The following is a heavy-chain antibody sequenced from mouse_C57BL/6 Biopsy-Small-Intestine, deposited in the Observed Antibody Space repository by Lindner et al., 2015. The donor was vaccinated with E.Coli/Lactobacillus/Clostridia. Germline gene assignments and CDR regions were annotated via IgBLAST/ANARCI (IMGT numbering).Heavy chain of an antibody. CDR3: ARDYAGSDY. Sequence: VQLQESGGDLVKPGGPLKLSCAASGFTFSDFGMHWVRQALEKGLEWVAYISSGSSTIYYADTVKGRFTISRDNAKNTLFLQMTSLRSEDTAMYYCARDYAGSDYWGQGTTLTVSS. CDR1: GFTFSDFG. J-gene: IGHJ2*01. V-gene: IGHV5-17*01. CDR2: ISSGSSTI. D-gene: IGHD1-1*01.